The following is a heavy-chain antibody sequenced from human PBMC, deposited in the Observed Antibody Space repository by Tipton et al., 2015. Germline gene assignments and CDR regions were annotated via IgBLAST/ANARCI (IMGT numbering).Heavy chain of an antibody. D-gene: IGHD3-9*01. V-gene: IGHV4-38-2*01. CDR1: AYSISTDYY. Sequence: TLSLTCAVSAYSISTDYYWVWIRQPPGKGLEWIGAISHSGKTYSNPSLKSRVTISADTSKNQFSLGLTSVTAADTAVYYCACHDYDLLTRDYQTVDYWGQGTRVTVSS. CDR2: ISHSGKT. CDR3: ACHDYDLLTRDYQTVDY. J-gene: IGHJ4*02.